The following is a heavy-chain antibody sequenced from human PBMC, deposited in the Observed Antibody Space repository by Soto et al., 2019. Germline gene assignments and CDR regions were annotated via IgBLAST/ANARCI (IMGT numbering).Heavy chain of an antibody. Sequence: SETLSLTCAVYGGSFSGYYWSWIRQPPGKGLEWIGEINHSGSTNYNPSLKSRGTISVDTSNNQFSLKLSSVTAADTAVYYCARARREFTLVRGAPRPLNYSYYMDVWGKGTTVTVS. CDR2: INHSGST. CDR3: ARARREFTLVRGAPRPLNYSYYMDV. J-gene: IGHJ6*03. V-gene: IGHV4-34*01. CDR1: GGSFSGYY. D-gene: IGHD3-10*01.